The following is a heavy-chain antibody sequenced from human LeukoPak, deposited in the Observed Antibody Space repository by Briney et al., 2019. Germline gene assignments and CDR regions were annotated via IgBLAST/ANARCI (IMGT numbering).Heavy chain of an antibody. D-gene: IGHD3-10*01. J-gene: IGHJ5*02. Sequence: GASVKVSCKASGYTFTSYGISWVRQAPGQRLEWMGWINAGNGNKKYSQEFQGRVTITRDTSASTAYMELSSLRSEDMAVYYCARGREFGYWFDPWGQGTLVTVSS. CDR2: INAGNGNK. V-gene: IGHV1-3*03. CDR1: GYTFTSYG. CDR3: ARGREFGYWFDP.